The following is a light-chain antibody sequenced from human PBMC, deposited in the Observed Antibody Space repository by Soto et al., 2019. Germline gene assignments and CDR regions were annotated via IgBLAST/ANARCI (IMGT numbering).Light chain of an antibody. CDR1: SSNIGRYT. CDR2: NDN. Sequence: QSVLTQPPSASGTPGQRVTVSCSGGSSNIGRYTVNWYQQLPGTAPKVLLYNDNQRPSGVPDRFSGSKSGTSASLAISGLQSEDEADYYCASWDDSLNARVFGGGTKLIVL. V-gene: IGLV1-44*01. CDR3: ASWDDSLNARV. J-gene: IGLJ3*02.